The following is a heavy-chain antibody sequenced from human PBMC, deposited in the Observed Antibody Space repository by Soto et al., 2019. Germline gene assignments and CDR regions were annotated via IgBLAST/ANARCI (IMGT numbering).Heavy chain of an antibody. V-gene: IGHV4-4*07. CDR3: ARGGFSGHDS. J-gene: IGHJ5*01. D-gene: IGHD5-12*01. Sequence: QVQLQESGPGLVKPSETLSLTCTVSGGSISSYYWSWIRQPAGKGLEWMGRIYASGSANYNPSLKSRVTMSVDTSKSQFSLKLSSVTAADTAVYYCARGGFSGHDSWGQGTLVTVSS. CDR2: IYASGSA. CDR1: GGSISSYY.